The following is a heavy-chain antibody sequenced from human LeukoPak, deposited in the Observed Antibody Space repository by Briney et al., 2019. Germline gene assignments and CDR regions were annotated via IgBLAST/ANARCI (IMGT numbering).Heavy chain of an antibody. J-gene: IGHJ4*02. V-gene: IGHV1-8*01. D-gene: IGHD3-10*01. CDR1: GYTFTSYD. CDR2: MNPNSGNT. CDR3: ARVLTNGDLPGY. Sequence: GASVKVSCKASGYTFTSYDINWVRQATGQGLEWMGWMNPNSGNTGYAQKFQGRVTMTRNTSISTAYMELSSLRSEGTAVYYCARVLTNGDLPGYWGQGTLVTVSS.